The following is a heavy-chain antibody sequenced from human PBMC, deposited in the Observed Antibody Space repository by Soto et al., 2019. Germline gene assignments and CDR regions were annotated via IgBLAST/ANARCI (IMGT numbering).Heavy chain of an antibody. Sequence: GGSLRLSCAASGSTFSSAWMSWVRQAPGKGLEWVGRIKTKTDGGTTDYAAPVKGRFTISRDDSKNTLYLQMNSLKTEDTSMYYCTTGALGVWGQGTLVTVSS. CDR2: IKTKTDGGTT. CDR3: TTGALGV. V-gene: IGHV3-15*01. J-gene: IGHJ4*02. CDR1: GSTFSSAW. D-gene: IGHD3-16*01.